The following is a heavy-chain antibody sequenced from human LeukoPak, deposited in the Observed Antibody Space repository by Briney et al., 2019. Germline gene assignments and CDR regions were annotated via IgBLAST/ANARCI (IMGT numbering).Heavy chain of an antibody. D-gene: IGHD5-24*01. Sequence: SETLSLTCTVSGYSISSGYYWGWIRQPPGKGLEWIGYIYYGGSTNYNPSLKSRVTISVDTSKNQFSLKLSSVTAADTAVYYCARAEFRDGYPFGWFDPWGQGTLVTVSS. J-gene: IGHJ5*02. V-gene: IGHV4-38-2*02. CDR3: ARAEFRDGYPFGWFDP. CDR1: GYSISSGYY. CDR2: IYYGGST.